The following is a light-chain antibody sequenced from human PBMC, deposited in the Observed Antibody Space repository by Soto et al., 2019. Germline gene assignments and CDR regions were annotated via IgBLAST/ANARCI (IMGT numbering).Light chain of an antibody. CDR2: AAS. Sequence: IPLTQSPSSLSASVGDRDTITCRASQGISSYLAWYQQKPGKAPKLLIYAASTLQSGVPSRFSGSGSGTDFTLTISSLQPEDFATYYCQQLNSYPLTFGQGTRLEI. CDR3: QQLNSYPLT. V-gene: IGKV1-9*01. CDR1: QGISSY. J-gene: IGKJ5*01.